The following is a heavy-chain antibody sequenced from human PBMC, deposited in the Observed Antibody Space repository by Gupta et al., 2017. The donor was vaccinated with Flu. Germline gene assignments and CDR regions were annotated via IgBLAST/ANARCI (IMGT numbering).Heavy chain of an antibody. D-gene: IGHD6-13*01. CDR2: ISRNSGSI. Sequence: EIQLVASGGGLVQPGSSLSLSCVGPGFTFEDYAMHCVRQVPGKGLEWVSSISRNSGSIGYGAPVKGRFSISRDNDKKSLFLQMNSLRPEDTAFDYCSVGMGSSWFFGGGYWGQGTLVSVPS. V-gene: IGHV3-9*01. CDR1: GFTFEDYA. J-gene: IGHJ4*02. CDR3: SVGMGSSWFFGGGY.